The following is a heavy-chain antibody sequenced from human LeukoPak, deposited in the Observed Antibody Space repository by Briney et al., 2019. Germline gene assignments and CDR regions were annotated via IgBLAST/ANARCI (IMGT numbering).Heavy chain of an antibody. CDR3: ARGRLAVAHLTQIPFDY. CDR2: INHSGNT. CDR1: GGSISSGGYS. J-gene: IGHJ4*02. V-gene: IGHV4-34*01. Sequence: SETLSLTCAVSGGSISSGGYSWSWIRQPPGKGLEWIGEINHSGNTNYNPSLKSRVNISVDTSKNQFSLKLSSVTAADTAVYYCARGRLAVAHLTQIPFDYWGQGTLVTVSS. D-gene: IGHD6-19*01.